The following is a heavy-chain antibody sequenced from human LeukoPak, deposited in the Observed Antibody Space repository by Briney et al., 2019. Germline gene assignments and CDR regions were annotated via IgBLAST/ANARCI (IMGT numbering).Heavy chain of an antibody. D-gene: IGHD5/OR15-5a*01. CDR1: GFTFSSYA. V-gene: IGHV3-23*01. Sequence: GGSLRLSCAASGFTFSSYAMSWVRQAPGKGLEWVSVISGGGGSTYYADSVKGRFTISRDSSKNTLSLQMNSLRAEDTAVYYCAKKMGSGGPTSTSIDVWGQGTTVTVPS. CDR2: ISGGGGST. CDR3: AKKMGSGGPTSTSIDV. J-gene: IGHJ6*02.